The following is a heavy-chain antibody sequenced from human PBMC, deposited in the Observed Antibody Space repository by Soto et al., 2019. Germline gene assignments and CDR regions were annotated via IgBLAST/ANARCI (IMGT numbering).Heavy chain of an antibody. Sequence: PGGSLRLSCAASGFTFSSYFMHWVRQAPGKGLEWVAVISYDGSNKYYADSVKGRFTISRDNSKNTLYLQMNSLRAEDTAVYYCAKPNVDYGVAFDIWGQGTMVTVS. CDR2: ISYDGSNK. J-gene: IGHJ3*02. CDR3: AKPNVDYGVAFDI. D-gene: IGHD4-17*01. V-gene: IGHV3-30*18. CDR1: GFTFSSYF.